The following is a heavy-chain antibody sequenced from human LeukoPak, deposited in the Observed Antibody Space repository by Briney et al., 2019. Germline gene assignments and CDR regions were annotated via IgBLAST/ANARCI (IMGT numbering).Heavy chain of an antibody. D-gene: IGHD6-13*01. V-gene: IGHV4-4*07. J-gene: IGHJ5*02. CDR2: IYTSGST. CDR1: GGSISSYY. CDR3: ARRPRNSSSWYSNWFDP. Sequence: SETLSLTCTVSGGSISSYYWSWIRQPAGKGLEWIGRIYTSGSTNYNPSLKSRVTMSVDTSKNQFSLKLSSVTAADTAVYYCARRPRNSSSWYSNWFDPWGQGTLVTVSS.